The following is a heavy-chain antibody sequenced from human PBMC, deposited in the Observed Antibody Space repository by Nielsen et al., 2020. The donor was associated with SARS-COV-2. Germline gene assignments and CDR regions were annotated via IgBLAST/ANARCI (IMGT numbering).Heavy chain of an antibody. V-gene: IGHV1-2*06. CDR2: INPNSGGT. CDR1: GYTFTGYY. D-gene: IGHD6-13*01. J-gene: IGHJ4*02. Sequence: ASVKVSCKASGYTFTGYYMHWVRQAPGQGLEWMGRINPNSGGTNYAQKFQGRVTMTRDTSISTAYMELSRLRSDDTAVYYCAREGIAGGGFDYWGQGTLVTVSS. CDR3: AREGIAGGGFDY.